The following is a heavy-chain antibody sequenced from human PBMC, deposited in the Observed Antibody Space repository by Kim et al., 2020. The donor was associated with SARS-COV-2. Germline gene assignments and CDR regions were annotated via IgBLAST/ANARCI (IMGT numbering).Heavy chain of an antibody. D-gene: IGHD3-22*01. J-gene: IGHJ3*02. CDR2: INSDGSST. V-gene: IGHV3-74*01. CDR1: GFTFSSYW. Sequence: GGSLRLSCAASGFTFSSYWMHWVRQAPGKGLVWVSRINSDGSSTSYADSVKGRFTISRDNAKNTLYLQMNSLRAEDTAVYYCARSEDYYDSSGYYESAFDIWGQGTMVTVSS. CDR3: ARSEDYYDSSGYYESAFDI.